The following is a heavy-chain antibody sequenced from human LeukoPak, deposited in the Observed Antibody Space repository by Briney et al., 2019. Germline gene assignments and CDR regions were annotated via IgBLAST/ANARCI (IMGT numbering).Heavy chain of an antibody. CDR1: GGSISSGSYY. CDR2: IFYSGST. V-gene: IGHV4-39*07. J-gene: IGHJ5*02. D-gene: IGHD7-27*01. Sequence: SGTLSLTCTVSGGSISSGSYYWGWIRQPPGKGLEWIGTIFYSGSTYYSPSLKSRVTISIDTSKNQFSLKLISVTAADTAVYYCAREGGEGPWGQGTLVTVSS. CDR3: AREGGEGP.